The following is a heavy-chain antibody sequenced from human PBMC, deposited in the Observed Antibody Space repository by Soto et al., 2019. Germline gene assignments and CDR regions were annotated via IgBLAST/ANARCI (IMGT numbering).Heavy chain of an antibody. D-gene: IGHD3-3*01. CDR2: IDPSDSYT. CDR1: GYIFSDYW. J-gene: IGHJ1*01. Sequence: EVQLVQSGAEVKKPGESLRISCEASGYIFSDYWVNWLRQMPGKGLEWIGRIDPSDSYTNFSPSFEGHVTMSADESSNTAYLQWSSLKASDTAIYYGARPSTRMIFGVVIVDLRHWGQGTLVTVS. CDR3: ARPSTRMIFGVVIVDLRH. V-gene: IGHV5-10-1*03.